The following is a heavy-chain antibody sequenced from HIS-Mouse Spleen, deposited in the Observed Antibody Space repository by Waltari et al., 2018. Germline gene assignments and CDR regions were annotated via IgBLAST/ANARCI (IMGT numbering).Heavy chain of an antibody. CDR2: IYYSGST. CDR3: AREIPYSSSWYDWYFDL. V-gene: IGHV4-39*07. Sequence: QLQLQESGPGLVKPSETLSLTCTVSGGSISSSSYYWGWIRQPPGKGLEWIGGIYYSGSTYYNPALKGRVTRSVDTSKNQFSLKLSSVTAADTAVDYCAREIPYSSSWYDWYFDLWGRGTLVTVSS. CDR1: GGSISSSSYY. J-gene: IGHJ2*01. D-gene: IGHD6-13*01.